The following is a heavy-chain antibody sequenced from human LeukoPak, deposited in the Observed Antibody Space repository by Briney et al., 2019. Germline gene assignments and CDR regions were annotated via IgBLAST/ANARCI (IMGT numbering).Heavy chain of an antibody. CDR1: GFTVSSNY. J-gene: IGHJ5*02. D-gene: IGHD3-10*01. CDR3: ARVVTMVRGVITQTNWFDP. Sequence: GGSLRLSCAASGFTVSSNYMSWVRQAPGKGLEWVPVIYSGGSTYYADSVKGRFTISRDNSKNTLYLQMNSLRAEDTAVYYCARVVTMVRGVITQTNWFDPWGQGTLVTVSS. CDR2: IYSGGST. V-gene: IGHV3-66*01.